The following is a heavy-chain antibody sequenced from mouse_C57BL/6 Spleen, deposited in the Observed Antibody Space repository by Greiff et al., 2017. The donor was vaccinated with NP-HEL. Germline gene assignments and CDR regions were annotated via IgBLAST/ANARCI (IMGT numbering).Heavy chain of an antibody. CDR1: GYAFSSSW. V-gene: IGHV1-82*01. CDR2: IYPGGGAT. D-gene: IGHD1-1*01. Sequence: VKLVESGPELVKPGASVKISCKASGYAFSSSWMNWVKQRPGQGLEWIGRIYPGGGATNYNGKFKGKATLTADKSSSTAYMQRSSLTSEDSAVYFCARRTPITTVVADYWGQGTTLTVSS. CDR3: ARRTPITTVVADY. J-gene: IGHJ2*01.